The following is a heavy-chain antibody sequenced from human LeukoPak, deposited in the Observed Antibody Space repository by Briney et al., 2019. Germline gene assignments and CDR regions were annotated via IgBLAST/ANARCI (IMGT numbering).Heavy chain of an antibody. J-gene: IGHJ6*03. CDR2: IRYDGSNK. CDR3: AKGLSSSWTPGYHYYYMDV. CDR1: GFSFRSYG. Sequence: GGSLRLSCAASGFSFRSYGMHWVRQAQGKGLEWVAFIRYDGSNKYYADSAKGRFTISRDNSKNKMYLQMYRLRAEDTAVYYCAKGLSSSWTPGYHYYYMDVWGKGTTVTISS. D-gene: IGHD6-13*01. V-gene: IGHV3-30*02.